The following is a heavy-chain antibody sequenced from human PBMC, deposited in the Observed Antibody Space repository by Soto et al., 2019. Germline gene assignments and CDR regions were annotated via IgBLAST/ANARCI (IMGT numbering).Heavy chain of an antibody. CDR3: VASLAASGLNWLDP. D-gene: IGHD6-13*01. Sequence: SETLSLTCIVSGGSISEKYWNWVRQPPGKGLEWIGLIFANGHTDYNPSLKSRVTISVDASKNQFSLRLTSMTAADTAVYYCVASLAASGLNWLDPWGRGTLVTVSS. J-gene: IGHJ5*02. V-gene: IGHV4-4*07. CDR1: GGSISEKY. CDR2: IFANGHT.